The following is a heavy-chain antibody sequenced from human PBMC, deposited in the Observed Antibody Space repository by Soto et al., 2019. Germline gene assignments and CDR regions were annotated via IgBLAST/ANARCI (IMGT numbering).Heavy chain of an antibody. CDR3: ARHPERIAQIGGFDP. Sequence: EVQLVESGGGLVQPGGSLRLSCAASGFTFSSYSMNWVRQAPGKGLEWVSYMSSSSSTIYYADSVKGRFTISRDNAKHSLYLQMNSLRAEDTAVYYCARHPERIAQIGGFDPWGQGTLVTVSS. J-gene: IGHJ5*02. V-gene: IGHV3-48*01. CDR1: GFTFSSYS. D-gene: IGHD6-13*01. CDR2: MSSSSSTI.